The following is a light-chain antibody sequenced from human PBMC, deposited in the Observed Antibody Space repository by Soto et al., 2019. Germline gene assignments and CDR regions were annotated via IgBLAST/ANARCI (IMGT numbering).Light chain of an antibody. V-gene: IGKV3-15*01. J-gene: IGKJ1*01. CDR2: GAS. CDR3: QHYNHWLWK. CDR1: QSVKSS. Sequence: EIMMTQSPATLSVSPGERATLSCRASQSVKSSLAWYQQKPGQAPRLLIYGASTRATGIPARFSGSGSGTEFTLTISSLQSEDSAVYYCQHYNHWLWKFGQWNKVDIK.